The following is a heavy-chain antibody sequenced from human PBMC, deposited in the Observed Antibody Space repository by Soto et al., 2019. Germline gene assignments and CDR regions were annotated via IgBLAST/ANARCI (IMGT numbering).Heavy chain of an antibody. CDR3: ARGSDTEYSSSWYPPDWFDP. D-gene: IGHD6-13*01. Sequence: QVPLVQSGAEVKKPGASVKVSCKASGYTFTSYDINWVRQATGQGLEWMGWMNPNSGNTGYAQKFQGRVTMTRNTSISTAYMELSSLRSEDTAVYYCARGSDTEYSSSWYPPDWFDPWGQGTLVTVSS. CDR1: GYTFTSYD. J-gene: IGHJ5*02. CDR2: MNPNSGNT. V-gene: IGHV1-8*01.